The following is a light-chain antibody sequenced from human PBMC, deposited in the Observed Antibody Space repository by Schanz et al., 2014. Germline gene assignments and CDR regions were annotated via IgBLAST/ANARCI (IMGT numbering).Light chain of an antibody. CDR1: SSDVGFDNY. Sequence: QSALSQPASVSGSPGQSITISCTGTSSDVGFDNYVSWYQQHPGKAPKLMIYDVRNRPSGISNRFSGSKSGKTASLTISGLQAEDEADYYCSSYAASTTSWVFGGGTKLTVL. CDR2: DVR. CDR3: SSYAASTTSWV. J-gene: IGLJ3*02. V-gene: IGLV2-14*03.